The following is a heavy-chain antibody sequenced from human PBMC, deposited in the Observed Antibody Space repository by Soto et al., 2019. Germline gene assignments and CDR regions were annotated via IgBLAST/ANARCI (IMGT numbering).Heavy chain of an antibody. Sequence: SETLSLTCTVSGGSISSYYWSWIRQPPGKGLEWIGYIYYSGSTNYNPSLKSRVTISVDMSKNQFSLKLSSVTAADTAVYYCARDRTATQQLVGAAGDDYYYMDVRGKGTTVTVSS. J-gene: IGHJ6*03. D-gene: IGHD6-6*01. CDR1: GGSISSYY. CDR3: ARDRTATQQLVGAAGDDYYYMDV. V-gene: IGHV4-59*01. CDR2: IYYSGST.